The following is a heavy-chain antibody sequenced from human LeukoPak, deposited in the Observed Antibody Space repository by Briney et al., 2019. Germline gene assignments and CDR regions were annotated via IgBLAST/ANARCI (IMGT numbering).Heavy chain of an antibody. J-gene: IGHJ6*03. V-gene: IGHV4-39*07. Sequence: SETLSLTCTVSGGSISSSSYYWGWIRQPPGKGLEWIGSIYYSGSTYYNPSLKSRVTISVDTSKNQFSLKLSSVTAADTAVYYCARRSSSGWYPDYYYYYMDVWGKGTTVTISS. CDR2: IYYSGST. CDR3: ARRSSSGWYPDYYYYYMDV. D-gene: IGHD6-19*01. CDR1: GGSISSSSYY.